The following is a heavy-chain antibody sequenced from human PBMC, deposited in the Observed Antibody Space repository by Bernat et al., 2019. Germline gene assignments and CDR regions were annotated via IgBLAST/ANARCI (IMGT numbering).Heavy chain of an antibody. CDR3: ARLGSGWSHDY. CDR1: GFTFSSYG. V-gene: IGHV3-33*01. Sequence: QVQPVESGGGVVQPGRSLRLSCAASGFTFSSYGMHWVRQAPGKGLEWVAVIWYDGSNKYYAESVKGRFTISRDNSKNTLHLQMDSLRAEDTAVYYCARLGSGWSHDYWGQGTLVTVSS. CDR2: IWYDGSNK. J-gene: IGHJ4*02. D-gene: IGHD6-19*01.